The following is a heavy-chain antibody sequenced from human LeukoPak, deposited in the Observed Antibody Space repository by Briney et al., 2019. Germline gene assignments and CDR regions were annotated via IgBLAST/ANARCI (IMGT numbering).Heavy chain of an antibody. CDR2: ISSSGSV. Sequence: PSETLSLTCTVSRGSISGSIRSYYWSWLRQPPGKGLEWIGYISSSGSVNDNPSLRSRVTISVDTSKNQFFLNLSSVSAADTAVNYCARIPLGYSGAYYFDYWGQGTLVTVSP. CDR1: RGSISGSIRSYY. D-gene: IGHD5-12*01. J-gene: IGHJ4*02. CDR3: ARIPLGYSGAYYFDY. V-gene: IGHV4-4*09.